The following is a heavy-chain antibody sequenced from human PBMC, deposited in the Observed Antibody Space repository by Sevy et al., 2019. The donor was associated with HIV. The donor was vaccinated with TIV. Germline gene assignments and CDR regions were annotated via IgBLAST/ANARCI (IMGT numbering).Heavy chain of an antibody. CDR1: GFTLKSSA. CDR3: VADRGWGASSDYRSGFYYHGMDV. CDR2: IVDGSGNT. V-gene: IGHV1-58*01. J-gene: IGHJ6*02. Sequence: ASVKVSCKASGFTLKSSAVQWVRQARGQRLEWIGWIVDGSGNTKYAQKFQQRVTITRDMSTDTAYMELSSLTSGDTAVYNCVADRGWGASSDYRSGFYYHGMDVWGQGTTVTVSS. D-gene: IGHD4-4*01.